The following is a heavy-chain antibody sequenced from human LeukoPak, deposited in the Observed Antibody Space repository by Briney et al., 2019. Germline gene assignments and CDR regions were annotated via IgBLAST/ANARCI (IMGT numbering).Heavy chain of an antibody. D-gene: IGHD4-17*01. V-gene: IGHV4-59*08. CDR2: IYYSGST. CDR1: GGSISTYY. Sequence: SETLSLTCTVSGGSISTYYWSWIRQPPGKGLEWIGYIYYSGSTSYNPSLKSRVTISVDTSKNQFSLKLSSVTAADTAVYFCARLHGDYGSWFDSWGQGTLVTVSS. J-gene: IGHJ5*01. CDR3: ARLHGDYGSWFDS.